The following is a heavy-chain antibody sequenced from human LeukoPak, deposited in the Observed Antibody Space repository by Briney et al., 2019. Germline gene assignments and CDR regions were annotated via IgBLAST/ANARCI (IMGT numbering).Heavy chain of an antibody. CDR3: ARVSLANSRFNAFDI. D-gene: IGHD3-3*02. V-gene: IGHV3-7*01. CDR1: GFTFSSYW. Sequence: GGSLRLSCAASGFTFSSYWMSWVRQAPGKGLEWVANIKQDGSEKYYVDSVKGRFTISRDNAKNSLYLQMNSLRAEDTAVYYCARVSLANSRFNAFDIWGQGTMVTVSS. CDR2: IKQDGSEK. J-gene: IGHJ3*02.